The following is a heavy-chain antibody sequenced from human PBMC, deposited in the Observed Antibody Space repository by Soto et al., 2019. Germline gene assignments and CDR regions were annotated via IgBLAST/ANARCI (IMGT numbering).Heavy chain of an antibody. Sequence: QVQLVQSGAEVKKPGASVKVSCKASGYTFTSYDINWVRQATGQGLEWMGWMNPNSGNTGYAQKFPGGAPLTRNTPITTAYMGLSSLRAEDTAVYYCAREKSSYGMDVWGQGTTVTVSS. V-gene: IGHV1-8*01. CDR2: MNPNSGNT. CDR1: GYTFTSYD. CDR3: AREKSSYGMDV. J-gene: IGHJ6*02.